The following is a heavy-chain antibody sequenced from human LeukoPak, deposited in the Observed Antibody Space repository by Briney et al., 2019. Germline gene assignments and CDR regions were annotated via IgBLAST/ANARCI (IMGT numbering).Heavy chain of an antibody. CDR3: ARDEAGPFDY. CDR1: GYTFTNYG. J-gene: IGHJ4*02. Sequence: ASVKVSCKASGYTFTNYGVTWVRQAPGQGLEWMGWISAYNGNTNYAQKFQGRVTITADKSTSTAYMELSSLRSEDTAVYYCARDEAGPFDYWGQGTLVTVSS. CDR2: ISAYNGNT. V-gene: IGHV1-18*01.